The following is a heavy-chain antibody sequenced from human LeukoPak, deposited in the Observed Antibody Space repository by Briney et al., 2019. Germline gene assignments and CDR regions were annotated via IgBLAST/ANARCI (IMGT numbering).Heavy chain of an antibody. J-gene: IGHJ5*02. CDR3: AREYCSSTSCYRDHNWFDP. V-gene: IGHV4-59*12. D-gene: IGHD2-2*02. Sequence: SETLSLTCTVSGGSISSYYWSWIRQPPGKGLEWTGYIYYSGSTNYNPSLKSRVTISVDTSKNQFSLKLSSVTAADTAVYYCAREYCSSTSCYRDHNWFDPWGQGTLVTVSS. CDR1: GGSISSYY. CDR2: IYYSGST.